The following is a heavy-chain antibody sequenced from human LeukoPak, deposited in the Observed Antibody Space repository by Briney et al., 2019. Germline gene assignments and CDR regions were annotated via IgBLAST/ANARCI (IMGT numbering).Heavy chain of an antibody. Sequence: GASVKVSCKASGYTFTSYDINWVRLATGQGLEWMGWMNPNSGNTGYAQKFQGRVTMTRNTSISTAYMELSSLRSEDTAVYYCARGSRVVVVSYYYYMDVWGKGTTVTVSS. J-gene: IGHJ6*03. CDR1: GYTFTSYD. D-gene: IGHD2-2*01. CDR2: MNPNSGNT. V-gene: IGHV1-8*01. CDR3: ARGSRVVVVSYYYYMDV.